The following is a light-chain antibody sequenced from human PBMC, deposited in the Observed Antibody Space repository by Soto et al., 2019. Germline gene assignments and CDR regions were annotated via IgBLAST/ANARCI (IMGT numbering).Light chain of an antibody. CDR1: QSVSSK. V-gene: IGKV3-15*01. CDR2: SAS. Sequence: EIVMTQSPATLSVSPGKRATLSCRASQSVSSKLAWYQQKPGQGPRLLIYSASTRATGIPARFSGSGSGTEFTLTISSLQSEDFAVYYCQHYSTWLWTFGQGTKVEIK. J-gene: IGKJ1*01. CDR3: QHYSTWLWT.